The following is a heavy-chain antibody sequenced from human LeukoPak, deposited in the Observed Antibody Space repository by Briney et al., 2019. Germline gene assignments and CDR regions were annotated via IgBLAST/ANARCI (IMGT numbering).Heavy chain of an antibody. CDR2: IIPILNIA. V-gene: IGHV1-69*04. CDR1: GGTFSSYG. CDR3: ARVAGSSYDY. D-gene: IGHD3-10*01. Sequence: GSSVKVSCKASGGTFSSYGIIWVRQAPGQGLEWRGRIIPILNIADYAQKFQGRVTITADTSTSTAYMELSSLRSEDTAVYYCARVAGSSYDYWGQGTLVTVSS. J-gene: IGHJ4*02.